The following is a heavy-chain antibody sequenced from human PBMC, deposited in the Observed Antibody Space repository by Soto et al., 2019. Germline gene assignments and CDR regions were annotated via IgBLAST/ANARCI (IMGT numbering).Heavy chain of an antibody. V-gene: IGHV1-3*01. Sequence: EASVKVSCKASGYTFTIYGINWVRQAPGQRLEWMGWINAGNGNTRYSQKFQDRIFIIRDTSATTAYMELNSLTSDDTALYYCASSTLSWGQGTLVTVSS. CDR3: ASSTLS. J-gene: IGHJ5*02. CDR1: GYTFTIYG. CDR2: INAGNGNT.